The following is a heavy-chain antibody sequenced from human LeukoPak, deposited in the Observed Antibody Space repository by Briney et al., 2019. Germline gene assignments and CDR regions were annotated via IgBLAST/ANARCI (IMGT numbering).Heavy chain of an antibody. Sequence: ASVKVSCKASGYTFTDNYMHWVRQAPGQGLEWMGIINPSGGSTIYAQIFQGRVTMTRDTSTSTVYMELSRLRSEDTAVYYCARANCSSTSCAPDYWGQGMLVTVSS. CDR1: GYTFTDNY. J-gene: IGHJ4*02. CDR3: ARANCSSTSCAPDY. CDR2: INPSGGST. V-gene: IGHV1-46*01. D-gene: IGHD2-2*01.